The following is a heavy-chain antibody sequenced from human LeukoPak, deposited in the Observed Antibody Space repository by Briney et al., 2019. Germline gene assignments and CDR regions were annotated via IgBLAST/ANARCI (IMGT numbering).Heavy chain of an antibody. Sequence: PGGSLRLSCAASGYTFSSYAMSWVRQAPGKGLEWISYISSTASTIYYADSVRGRFTISRDNAKNSLYLQLNSLRGEDTAVYYCARDVTFHGGDWFDPWGQGTLVTVSS. J-gene: IGHJ5*02. CDR1: GYTFSSYA. V-gene: IGHV3-48*04. CDR3: ARDVTFHGGDWFDP. CDR2: ISSTASTI. D-gene: IGHD4-23*01.